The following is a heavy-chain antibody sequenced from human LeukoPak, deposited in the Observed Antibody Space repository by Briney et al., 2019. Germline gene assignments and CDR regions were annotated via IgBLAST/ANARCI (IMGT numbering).Heavy chain of an antibody. V-gene: IGHV3-23*01. J-gene: IGHJ3*02. D-gene: IGHD2-2*02. CDR1: GFTFSSYA. CDR3: AKPPSPYHRLYRPDAFDI. Sequence: PGGSLRLSCAASGFTFSSYAMSWVRQAPGKGLEWVSAISGSGDSTYYADSVKGRFTISRVNSKNTLYLQMNSLRAEDTAVYYCAKPPSPYHRLYRPDAFDIWGQGTMVTVSS. CDR2: ISGSGDST.